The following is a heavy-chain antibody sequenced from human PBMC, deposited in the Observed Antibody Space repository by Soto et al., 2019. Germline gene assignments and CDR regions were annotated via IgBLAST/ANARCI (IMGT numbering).Heavy chain of an antibody. Sequence: SETLSLSCTVAGDSISAYSGSWVRQPPGKGLEWIGNIHYNGNTKYNPSLKSRVTMSVDMSKNQFSLKLISVTAADTAKYFCAREGNLGRWLQPLDFWGQGTLVTVSS. V-gene: IGHV4-59*01. D-gene: IGHD5-12*01. J-gene: IGHJ4*02. CDR2: IHYNGNT. CDR3: AREGNLGRWLQPLDF. CDR1: GDSISAYS.